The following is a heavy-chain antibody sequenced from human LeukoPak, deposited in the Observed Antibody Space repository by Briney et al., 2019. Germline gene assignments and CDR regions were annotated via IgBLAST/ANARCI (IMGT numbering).Heavy chain of an antibody. CDR2: ISGSGGST. Sequence: GGSLRLSCAASGFTVSSNYMSWVRQAPGKGLEWVSVISGSGGSTYYADSVKGRFTISRDNSKNTLYLQMNSLRAEDTAVYYCAKPSVLYDSSGDHDYWGQGTLVTVSS. J-gene: IGHJ4*02. CDR1: GFTVSSNY. D-gene: IGHD3-22*01. CDR3: AKPSVLYDSSGDHDY. V-gene: IGHV3-23*01.